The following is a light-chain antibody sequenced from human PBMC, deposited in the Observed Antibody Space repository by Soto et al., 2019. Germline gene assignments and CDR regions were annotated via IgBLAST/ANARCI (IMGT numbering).Light chain of an antibody. CDR2: KIS. J-gene: IGKJ2*01. CDR1: QSLVSSNGNAY. Sequence: DVVMTQSPLSLAVTLGQPASISCRSSQSLVSSNGNAYLNWFQQRPGQSPRSLIYKISNRDSGVPDRFSGSESGYDFTLKISRVEAADVGVYYCMQGTHWPYTFGQGTKLEI. CDR3: MQGTHWPYT. V-gene: IGKV2-30*01.